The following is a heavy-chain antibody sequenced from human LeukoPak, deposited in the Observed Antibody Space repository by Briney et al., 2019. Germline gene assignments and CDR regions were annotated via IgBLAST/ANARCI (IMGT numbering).Heavy chain of an antibody. V-gene: IGHV4-4*07. CDR3: ARGYDGSGYYYRNWYFDL. CDR2: MYTSGST. D-gene: IGHD3-22*01. J-gene: IGHJ2*01. CDR1: GGSISSYY. Sequence: SETLSLTCTVSGGSISSYYWSWIRQPAGQGLEYIGRMYTSGSTNYNPSLKSRVTISVDTSKNQFSLKLSSVTAADTAVYYCARGYDGSGYYYRNWYFDLWGRGTLVTVSS.